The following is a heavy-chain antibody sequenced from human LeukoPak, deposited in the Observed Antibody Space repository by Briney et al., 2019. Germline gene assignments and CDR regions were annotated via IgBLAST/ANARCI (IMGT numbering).Heavy chain of an antibody. CDR3: AKPMIVVRAAFDI. D-gene: IGHD3-22*01. CDR2: ISGSDSST. V-gene: IGHV3-23*01. Sequence: PGGSLRLSCAASGFTFSTNAMSWVRQAPGKGLEWVSAISGSDSSTYYADSVKGRFTISRDNSKNTLYLQMNSLRAEDTAVYYCAKPMIVVRAAFDIWGQGTMVTVSS. CDR1: GFTFSTNA. J-gene: IGHJ3*02.